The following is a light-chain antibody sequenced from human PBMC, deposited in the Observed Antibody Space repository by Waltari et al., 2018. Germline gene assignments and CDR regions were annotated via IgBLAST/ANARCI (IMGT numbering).Light chain of an antibody. Sequence: QSALTQPGSVSGSPGQSITIPFPGNTQDFGHYDLVPWYPKHPGKAPKLIIYEVTNRHAGFSNRFSGSKSGNTASLTSSGPHTGDEGGYYCCSYSGDLSFGVVFGGGTKLTVL. J-gene: IGLJ2*01. CDR3: CSYSGDLSFGVV. CDR1: TQDFGHYDL. V-gene: IGLV2-23*02. CDR2: EVT.